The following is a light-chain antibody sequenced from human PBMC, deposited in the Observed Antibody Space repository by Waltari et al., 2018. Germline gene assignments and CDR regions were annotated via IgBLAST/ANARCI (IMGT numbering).Light chain of an antibody. CDR2: VKSDGIS. CDR3: QTWGTYTQRM. CDR1: SAHSTHT. J-gene: IGLJ3*02. Sequence: QVVLTQSPSASASLGASVQLTCTLSSAHSTHTIDRHRPQPEKGPRFSMKVKSDGISTKGDGIPDRFSGSSLGAERYLTISSLQSEDEADYYCQTWGTYTQRMFGGGTKLTVL. V-gene: IGLV4-69*01.